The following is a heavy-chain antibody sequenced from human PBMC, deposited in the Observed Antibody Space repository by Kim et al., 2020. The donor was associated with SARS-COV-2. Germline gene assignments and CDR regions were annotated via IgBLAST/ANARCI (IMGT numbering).Heavy chain of an antibody. CDR1: GGSISSSSYY. J-gene: IGHJ6*02. CDR2: IYYSGST. V-gene: IGHV4-39*01. Sequence: SETLSLTCTVSGGSISSSSYYWGWIRQPPGKGLEWIGSIYYSGSTYYNPSLKSRVTISVDTSKNQFSLKLSSVTAADMAVYYCARRETGTWEWELGPLYGMDVWGQGTTVTVSS. CDR3: ARRETGTWEWELGPLYGMDV. D-gene: IGHD1-26*01.